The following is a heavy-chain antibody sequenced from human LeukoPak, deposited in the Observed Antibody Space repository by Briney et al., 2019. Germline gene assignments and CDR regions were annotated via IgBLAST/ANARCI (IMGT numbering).Heavy chain of an antibody. CDR1: GFTFSSYA. V-gene: IGHV3-23*01. CDR3: AKYFASGSYYKLPH. J-gene: IGHJ1*01. Sequence: GGSLRLSCAASGFTFSSYAMSWVRQAPGKGLEWVSTISGSGAYTYYADSVKGRFTISRENSKNTLYLQMNSLRAEDTAVYYCAKYFASGSYYKLPHWGQGTLVTVSS. CDR2: ISGSGAYT. D-gene: IGHD3-10*01.